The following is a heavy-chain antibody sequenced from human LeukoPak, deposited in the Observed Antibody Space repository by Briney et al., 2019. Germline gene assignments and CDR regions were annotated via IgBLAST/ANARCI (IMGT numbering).Heavy chain of an antibody. J-gene: IGHJ4*02. CDR3: AKGLVRGVTSDY. V-gene: IGHV3-21*01. D-gene: IGHD3-10*01. Sequence: GGSLRLSCAASGFTFSSYWMHWVRQAPGKGLEWVSSISSRSSNIHYADSVRGRFTISRDNAKNSLYLQMNSLRAEDTAVYYCAKGLVRGVTSDYWGQGTLVTVSS. CDR1: GFTFSSYW. CDR2: ISSRSSNI.